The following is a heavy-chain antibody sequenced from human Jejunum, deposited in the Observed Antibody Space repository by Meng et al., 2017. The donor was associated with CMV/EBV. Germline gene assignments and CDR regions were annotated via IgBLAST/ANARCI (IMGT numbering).Heavy chain of an antibody. CDR2: LSNDGSTK. CDR1: RDTLINYP. Sequence: ASRDTLINYPMHWVRQAPGKGLEWVASLSNDGSTKYLADSVRGQFSMSRDISKNTVYLHMNNLRGEDTAVYYCAREKRFTNYFDSWGRGTLVTVSS. CDR3: AREKRFTNYFDS. V-gene: IGHV3-30-3*01. J-gene: IGHJ4*02.